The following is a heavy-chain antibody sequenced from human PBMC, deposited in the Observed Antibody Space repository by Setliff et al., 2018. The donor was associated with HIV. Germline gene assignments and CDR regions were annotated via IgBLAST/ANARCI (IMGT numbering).Heavy chain of an antibody. V-gene: IGHV1-69-2*01. Sequence: ASVKVSCKASGYTFTDYYIHWVQQAPGKGLGWMGRVDPQDGETLYAEEFQGRVTISADTSTDTAYVELSSLRSEDTAVYYCATGIRVTGSDYFDYWGQGTLVTVSS. J-gene: IGHJ4*02. CDR2: VDPQDGET. CDR3: ATGIRVTGSDYFDY. D-gene: IGHD3-10*01. CDR1: GYTFTDYY.